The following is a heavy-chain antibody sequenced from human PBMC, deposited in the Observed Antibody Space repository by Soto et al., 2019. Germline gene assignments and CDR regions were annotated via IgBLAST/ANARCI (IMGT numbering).Heavy chain of an antibody. V-gene: IGHV3-33*01. CDR2: IWYDGSNK. CDR3: ARDLQDFWSNRNNWFDP. Sequence: GGSLRLSCAASGFTFSSYGMHWVRQAPGKGLEWVAVIWYDGSNKYYADSVKGRFTISRDNSKNTLYLQMNSLRAEDTAVYYCARDLQDFWSNRNNWFDPWGQGTLVTV. J-gene: IGHJ5*02. D-gene: IGHD3-3*01. CDR1: GFTFSSYG.